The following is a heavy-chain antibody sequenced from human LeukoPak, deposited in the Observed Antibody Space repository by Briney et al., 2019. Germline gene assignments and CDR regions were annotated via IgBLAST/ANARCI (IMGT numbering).Heavy chain of an antibody. D-gene: IGHD6-25*01. V-gene: IGHV1-2*04. CDR1: GYTFTGYY. CDR3: ARDLDDSGTHAFDI. Sequence: GASVKVSCKASGYTFTGYYMHWVRQAPGQGLEWMGWINPNSGGTTYAQKFQGWVTMTRDTSISTAYMELSRLRSDDTAVYYCARDLDDSGTHAFDIWGQGTMVTVSS. CDR2: INPNSGGT. J-gene: IGHJ3*02.